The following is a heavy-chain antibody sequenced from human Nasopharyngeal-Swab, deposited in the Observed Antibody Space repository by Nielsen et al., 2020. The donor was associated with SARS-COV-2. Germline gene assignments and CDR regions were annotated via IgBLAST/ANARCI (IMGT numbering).Heavy chain of an antibody. Sequence: SETLSLTCTVSGGSISRSSYYWGWIRQPPGKGLEWIGTIYYSGKTYYSPSLKSRVTISEDTSKNQFSLKLSSVTAADTAVYYCARLGCSSTSCLHNVGAFDLWGQGTLVTVSS. D-gene: IGHD2-2*01. CDR3: ARLGCSSTSCLHNVGAFDL. CDR2: IYYSGKT. J-gene: IGHJ4*02. V-gene: IGHV4-39*01. CDR1: GGSISRSSYY.